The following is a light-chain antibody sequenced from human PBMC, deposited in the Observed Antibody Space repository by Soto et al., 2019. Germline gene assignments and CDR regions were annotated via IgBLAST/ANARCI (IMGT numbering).Light chain of an antibody. V-gene: IGLV1-40*01. J-gene: IGLJ1*01. CDR3: QSYDSSLSAYL. CDR2: AIN. Sequence: QSVLTPPPSVSGAPGQRVTISCTGSSSNIGAGYDVHWYQQLPGTAPKLLIYAINNRPSGVPDRFSGSKSGTSASLAITGLQAVDEAYYYCQSYDSSLSAYLCGTGTKVTVL. CDR1: SSNIGAGYD.